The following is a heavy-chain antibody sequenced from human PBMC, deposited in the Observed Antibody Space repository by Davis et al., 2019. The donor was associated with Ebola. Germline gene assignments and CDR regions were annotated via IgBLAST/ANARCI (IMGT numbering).Heavy chain of an antibody. CDR2: IKKDGSEN. V-gene: IGHV3-7*03. Sequence: GESLKISCAASGFTFNNYWMGWVRQAPGRGLEWVANIKKDGSENYYVDSVKGRFTTSRDNAKNSLYLQMNSLRAEGTAVYYCARGQYLPYDVFDVWGQGTMVTVFS. CDR3: ARGQYLPYDVFDV. D-gene: IGHD2-2*01. CDR1: GFTFNNYW. J-gene: IGHJ3*01.